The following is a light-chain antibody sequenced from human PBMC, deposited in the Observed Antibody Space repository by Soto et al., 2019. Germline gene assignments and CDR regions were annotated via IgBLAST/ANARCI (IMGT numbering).Light chain of an antibody. V-gene: IGKV3-11*01. CDR2: DAS. CDR3: QQRSNWPIT. CDR1: QSVSSN. Sequence: EILLTQSPGTLSLSPGERATLSCRASQSVSSNLAWYQQKPGQAPRLLIYDASNRATGIPARFSGSGSGTDFTLTISSLEPEDFAVYYCQQRSNWPITFGQGTRLEIK. J-gene: IGKJ5*01.